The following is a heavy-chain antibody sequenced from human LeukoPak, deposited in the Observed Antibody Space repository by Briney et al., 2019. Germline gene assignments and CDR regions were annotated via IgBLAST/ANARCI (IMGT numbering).Heavy chain of an antibody. CDR1: GFTFSNAW. Sequence: GGSLRLSCAASGFTFSNAWMSWVRQAPGKGLEWVGRIKSKTDGGTTDYAAPVKGRFTISRDDSKNTLYLQMNSLKAEDTAVYYCTTRPDTIGYYDFYFDYWGQGILVTVSS. V-gene: IGHV3-15*01. CDR2: IKSKTDGGTT. J-gene: IGHJ4*02. CDR3: TTRPDTIGYYDFYFDY. D-gene: IGHD3-22*01.